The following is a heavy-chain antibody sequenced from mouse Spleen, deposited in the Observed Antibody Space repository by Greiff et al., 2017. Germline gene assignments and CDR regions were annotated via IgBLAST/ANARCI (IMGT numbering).Heavy chain of an antibody. D-gene: IGHD4-1*01. CDR1: GFPFSSYG. V-gene: IGHV5-6*01. CDR3: ARNWVDY. J-gene: IGHJ2*01. CDR2: ISSGGSYT. Sequence: EVQVVESGGDLVKPGGSLKLSCAASGFPFSSYGMSWVRQTPDKRLEWVATISSGGSYTYYPDSVKGRFTISRDNAKNTLYLQMSSLKSEDTAMYYCARNWVDYWGQGTTLTVSS.